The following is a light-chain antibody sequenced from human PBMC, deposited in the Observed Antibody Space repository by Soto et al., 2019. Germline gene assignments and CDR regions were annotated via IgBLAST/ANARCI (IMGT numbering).Light chain of an antibody. CDR2: GTS. V-gene: IGKV3-20*01. J-gene: IGKJ1*01. CDR1: QSVSSYS. CDR3: QQYDSSPRT. Sequence: ENVLTQSPGTLSLSPGERATLSCRASQSVSSYSLAWYQQKPGQAPRLVMYGTSNRATGIPDRFSGSGSGTDFTLTISRLEPEDFAVYYCQQYDSSPRTFGQGTTVDIK.